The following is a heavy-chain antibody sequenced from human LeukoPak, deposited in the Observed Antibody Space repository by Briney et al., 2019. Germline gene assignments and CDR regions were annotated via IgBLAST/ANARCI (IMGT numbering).Heavy chain of an antibody. CDR1: GYTFTSYD. Sequence: ASVKVSCKASGYTFTSYDINWVRQATGRGLEWMGWMNPNSGNTGYAQKFQGRVTMTRNTSISTAYIELSSLRSEDTAVYYCASGARDYDSSGYNYWGQGTLVTVSS. D-gene: IGHD3-22*01. V-gene: IGHV1-8*01. CDR3: ASGARDYDSSGYNY. CDR2: MNPNSGNT. J-gene: IGHJ4*02.